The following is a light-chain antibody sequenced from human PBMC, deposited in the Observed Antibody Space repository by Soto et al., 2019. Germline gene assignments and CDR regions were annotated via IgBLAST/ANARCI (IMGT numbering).Light chain of an antibody. V-gene: IGKV1-12*01. CDR3: QQANSFPRT. CDR1: QAIGGW. J-gene: IGKJ1*01. Sequence: DIQMTQSPSSVSASVGDRVTITCRASQAIGGWLAWYQQKPGMAPKLLIYAASRLQSGVPSRFSGSGSGTDFTLTISSLQPEDFATYFCQQANSFPRTFGQGTKVEIK. CDR2: AAS.